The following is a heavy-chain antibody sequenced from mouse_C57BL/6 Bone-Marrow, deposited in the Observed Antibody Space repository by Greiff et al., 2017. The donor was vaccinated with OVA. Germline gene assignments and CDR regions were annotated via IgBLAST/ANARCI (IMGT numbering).Heavy chain of an antibody. CDR3: ARDYGSPWYFDV. V-gene: IGHV1-64*01. CDR1: GYTFTSYW. J-gene: IGHJ1*03. Sequence: QVQLKQPGAELVKPGASVKLSCKASGYTFTSYWMHWVKPRPGKGLEWIGMFHPISGSTNYNEKFKSKATLTVDKSSSTAYRQLSSLTSEDSAVYYCARDYGSPWYFDVWGTGTTVTVSS. D-gene: IGHD1-1*01. CDR2: FHPISGST.